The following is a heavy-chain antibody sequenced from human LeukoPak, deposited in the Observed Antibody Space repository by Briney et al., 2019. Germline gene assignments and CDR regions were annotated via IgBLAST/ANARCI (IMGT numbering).Heavy chain of an antibody. CDR1: GDSVSSNSAA. CDR3: ARVVGGSPDY. J-gene: IGHJ4*02. D-gene: IGHD2-15*01. CDR2: TFYRSKWKN. Sequence: SQTLSLTCAISGDSVSSNSAAWNWIRQSPSRGLEWLGRTFYRSKWKNDYAVSVKSRIRVNPDTSKNQFSLQLSSVTPEDTAVYYCARVVGGSPDYWGQGTLVTVSS. V-gene: IGHV6-1*01.